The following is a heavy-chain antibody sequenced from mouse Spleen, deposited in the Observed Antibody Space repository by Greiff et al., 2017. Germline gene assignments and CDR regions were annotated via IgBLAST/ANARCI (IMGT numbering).Heavy chain of an antibody. CDR3: ARSGALLYAMDY. J-gene: IGHJ4*01. D-gene: IGHD2-1*01. Sequence: VQLQQPGAELVMPGASVKLSCKASGYTFTSYWMHWVKQRPGQGLEWIGEIDPSDSYTNYNQKFKGKATLTVDKSSSTAYMQLSSLTSEDSAVYYCARSGALLYAMDYWGQGTSVTVSS. CDR2: IDPSDSYT. V-gene: IGHV1-69*01. CDR1: GYTFTSYW.